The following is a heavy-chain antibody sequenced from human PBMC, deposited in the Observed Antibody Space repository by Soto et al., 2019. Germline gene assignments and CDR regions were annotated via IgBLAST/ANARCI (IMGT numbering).Heavy chain of an antibody. J-gene: IGHJ1*01. D-gene: IGHD3-22*01. CDR3: ARAEYYDSSGYYVYFQH. CDR1: GGTFSSYA. Sequence: SVKVSCKASGGTFSSYAISWVRQAPGQGLEWMGWISPNFGKTNYAQKFQGRVTITADESTSTAYMELRSLRSDDTAVYYCARAEYYDSSGYYVYFQHWGQGTLVTVSS. CDR2: ISPNFGKT. V-gene: IGHV1-69*13.